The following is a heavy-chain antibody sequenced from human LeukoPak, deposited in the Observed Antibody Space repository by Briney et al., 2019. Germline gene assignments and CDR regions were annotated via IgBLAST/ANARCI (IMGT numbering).Heavy chain of an antibody. V-gene: IGHV3-33*06. Sequence: GGSLRLSCAASGFTFSSYGMHWVRQAPGKGLEWVAVIWHDGSNKYYADSVKGRFTISRGNSKNTLYLQMNSLRAEDTAVYYCAKDLESWGQGTLVTASS. J-gene: IGHJ4*02. CDR3: AKDLES. CDR1: GFTFSSYG. CDR2: IWHDGSNK.